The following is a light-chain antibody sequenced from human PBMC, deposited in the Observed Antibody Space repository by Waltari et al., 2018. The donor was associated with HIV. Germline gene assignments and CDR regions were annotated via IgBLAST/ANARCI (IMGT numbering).Light chain of an antibody. J-gene: IGLJ2*01. V-gene: IGLV1-51*02. CDR1: TSDIGKNH. CDR3: ATWDSSLRTVI. CDR2: ENE. Sequence: QSVLTQSPSVSAAPGQKVTISCYGSTSDIGKNHVSWYQQFPGRAPKLLIYENEIRPTFMPGRCSGSKFGTSATLDITGLQTGDEAVYFCATWDSSLRTVIYGGGTNLTVL.